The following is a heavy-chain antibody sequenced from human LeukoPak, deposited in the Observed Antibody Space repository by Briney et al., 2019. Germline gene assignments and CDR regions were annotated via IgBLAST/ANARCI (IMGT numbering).Heavy chain of an antibody. J-gene: IGHJ6*02. V-gene: IGHV3-33*01. CDR1: GFTFSSYG. Sequence: GGSLRLSCAASGFTFSSYGMHWVRQAPGKGLEWVAVIWYDGSNKYYADSVKGRFTISRDNSKNTLYLQMNSLRAEDTAVYYCARAPLRSDYYGMDVWGQGTTVTVS. CDR2: IWYDGSNK. D-gene: IGHD3-10*02. CDR3: ARAPLRSDYYGMDV.